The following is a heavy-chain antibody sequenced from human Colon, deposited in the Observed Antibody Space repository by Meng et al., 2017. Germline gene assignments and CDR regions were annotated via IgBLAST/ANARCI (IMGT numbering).Heavy chain of an antibody. J-gene: IGHJ3*02. CDR1: GGTFSSYA. CDR3: ARDTYSSGWYGLAAFET. CDR2: IIPIFGTA. V-gene: IGHV1-69*06. D-gene: IGHD6-19*01. Sequence: SVKVSCKASGGTFSSYAISWVRQAPGQGLEWMGGIIPIFGTANYAQKFQGRVTITADKSTSTAYMELSSLRTEGTAVNYCARDTYSSGWYGLAAFETWGQGTMVTVSS.